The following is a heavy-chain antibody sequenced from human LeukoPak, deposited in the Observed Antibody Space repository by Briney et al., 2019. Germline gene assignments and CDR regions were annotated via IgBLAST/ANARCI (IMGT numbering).Heavy chain of an antibody. CDR1: GYSISSSNY. CDR2: IYYSGSI. J-gene: IGHJ3*02. D-gene: IGHD4-17*01. Sequence: SETLSLTCAVSGYSISSSNYWGWIRQPPGKGLEWLGHIYYSGSIYYNPSLKSRVTMSVDTSKNQFSLKLSSVTAVDTAVYYCARKATTGPTKAAFDIWGQGTMVTVSS. V-gene: IGHV4-28*05. CDR3: ARKATTGPTKAAFDI.